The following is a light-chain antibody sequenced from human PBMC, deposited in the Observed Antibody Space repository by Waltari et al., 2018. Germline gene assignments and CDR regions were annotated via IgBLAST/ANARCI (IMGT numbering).Light chain of an antibody. CDR2: DAS. Sequence: DIQMTQSPSTLSASVGDRVTITCRASQSISSWLAWYQQKPGKAPKLLIYDASSLESGVPSRFSGSGSGTEFTLTISSLQPDDFATYYCQQYNSYQRTFGQGTKLEIK. V-gene: IGKV1-5*01. CDR3: QQYNSYQRT. CDR1: QSISSW. J-gene: IGKJ2*01.